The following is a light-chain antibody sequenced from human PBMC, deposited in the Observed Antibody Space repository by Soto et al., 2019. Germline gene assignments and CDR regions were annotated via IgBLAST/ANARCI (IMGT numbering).Light chain of an antibody. CDR3: LQHRTYPIA. CDR1: QDIKNY. V-gene: IGKV1-17*03. J-gene: IGKJ5*01. CDR2: AAS. Sequence: DIQVTQSTSAMSASVGDRVTITCRASQDIKNYLAWFQQKPGKVPKRLIYAASSLQSGVPSRFSGSGSGTEFTLTISGLQPEDFATYYCLQHRTYPIAFGQGTLLEIK.